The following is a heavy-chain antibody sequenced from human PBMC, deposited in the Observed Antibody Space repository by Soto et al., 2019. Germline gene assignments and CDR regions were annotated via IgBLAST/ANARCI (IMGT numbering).Heavy chain of an antibody. Sequence: QLQLQESGPGLVKPSETLSLTCTVSGGSISSSSYYWGWIRQPPGKGLEWIGSIYYSGSTYYNPSLTGRVTISVDTSKTQFSLQLSPVTAADTAVNSWARHAVHSGGFTDYWGQGTLVTVSS. J-gene: IGHJ4*02. CDR2: IYYSGST. CDR3: ARHAVHSGGFTDY. D-gene: IGHD6-19*01. V-gene: IGHV4-39*01. CDR1: GGSISSSSYY.